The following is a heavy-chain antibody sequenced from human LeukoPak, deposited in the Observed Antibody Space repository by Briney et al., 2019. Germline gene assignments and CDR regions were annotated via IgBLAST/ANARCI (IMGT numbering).Heavy chain of an antibody. CDR1: GFTFSSYA. D-gene: IGHD3-22*01. CDR3: ARRDCDSIKCRGSNWFDP. V-gene: IGHV3-23*01. J-gene: IGHJ5*02. CDR2: ISGSGGST. Sequence: GGSLRLSCAASGFTFSSYAMSWVRQAPGKGLEWVSAISGSGGSTYYADSVKGRFTISRDSSKNTLYLQMNSLRAEDTAVYYCARRDCDSIKCRGSNWFDPWGQGTLVSVSS.